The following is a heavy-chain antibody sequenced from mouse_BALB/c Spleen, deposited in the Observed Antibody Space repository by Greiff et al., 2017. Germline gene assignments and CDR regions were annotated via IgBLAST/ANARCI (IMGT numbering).Heavy chain of an antibody. CDR3: ARRYGSSYDWYFDV. J-gene: IGHJ1*01. CDR1: GYTFTSYV. V-gene: IGHV1-14*01. Sequence: VQLQQSGPELVKPGASVKMSCKASGYTFTSYVMHWVKQKPGQGLEWIGYINPYNDGTKYNEKFKGKATLTSDKSSSTAYMELSSLTSEDSAVYYCARRYGSSYDWYFDVWGAGTTVTVSS. D-gene: IGHD1-1*01. CDR2: INPYNDGT.